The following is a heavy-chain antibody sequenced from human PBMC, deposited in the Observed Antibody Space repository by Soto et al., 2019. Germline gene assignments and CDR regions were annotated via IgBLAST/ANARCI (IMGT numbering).Heavy chain of an antibody. CDR2: ISSLSAVT. V-gene: IGHV1-2*02. J-gene: IGHJ6*02. Sequence: TSVKNSGKASGYTFTGYYIQCVRHAPGQGLEWMGWISSLSAVTNYTKLILGRVTFTTDTSVNQAYIELRWMRTVDTALYCCAREFVSGDCGCVRWGQRTTVFV. CDR1: GYTFTGYY. D-gene: IGHD2-21*01. CDR3: AREFVSGDCGCVR.